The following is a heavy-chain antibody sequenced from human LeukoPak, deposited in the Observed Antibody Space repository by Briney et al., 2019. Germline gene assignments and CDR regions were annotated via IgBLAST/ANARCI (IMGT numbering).Heavy chain of an antibody. CDR3: ARGGAMGGYYYYYGMDV. CDR2: INTNTGNP. CDR1: GYTFTSYA. J-gene: IGHJ6*02. Sequence: ASVKVSCKASGYTFTSYAMNWVRQAPGRGLEWMGWINTNTGNPTYAQGFTGRFVFSLDTSVSTAYLQISSLKAEDTAVYYCARGGAMGGYYYYYGMDVWGQGTTVTVSS. V-gene: IGHV7-4-1*02. D-gene: IGHD1-26*01.